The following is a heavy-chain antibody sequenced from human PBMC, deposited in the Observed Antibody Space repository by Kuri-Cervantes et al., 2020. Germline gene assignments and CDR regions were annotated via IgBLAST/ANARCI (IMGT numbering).Heavy chain of an antibody. CDR1: GYSFTGYY. Sequence: ASVKVSCKASGYSFTGYYMHWVRQAPGQGLEWMGWISPDSGYTNYAQKFQGRVTMTRDTSISTAYMELSRLRSEDTAVYYCASLQAIAAGEDWFDPWGQGTLVTVSS. CDR3: ASLQAIAAGEDWFDP. D-gene: IGHD6-6*01. J-gene: IGHJ5*02. CDR2: ISPDSGYT. V-gene: IGHV1-2*02.